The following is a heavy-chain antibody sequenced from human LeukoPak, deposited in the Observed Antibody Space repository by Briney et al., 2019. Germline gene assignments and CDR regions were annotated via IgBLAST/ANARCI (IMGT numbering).Heavy chain of an antibody. CDR2: ISSSGGST. J-gene: IGHJ4*02. D-gene: IGHD2-15*01. Sequence: GGSLRLSCAASGFTFSNYAMSWVRHAPGKGLEGVSAISSSGGSTYYADSVKGRFTISRDNSKNTLYLQMNSLRAEDTAVYYCAKDDCSGGSCYSGHDHWGQGTLVTVSS. CDR1: GFTFSNYA. V-gene: IGHV3-23*01. CDR3: AKDDCSGGSCYSGHDH.